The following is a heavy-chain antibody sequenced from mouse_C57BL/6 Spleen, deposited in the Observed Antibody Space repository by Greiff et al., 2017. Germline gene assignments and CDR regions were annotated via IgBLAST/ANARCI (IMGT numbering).Heavy chain of an antibody. J-gene: IGHJ3*01. D-gene: IGHD2-5*01. CDR1: GYTFTDYY. Sequence: EVQLQQSGPELVKPGASVKISCKASGYTFTDYYMNWVKQSHGKSLEWIGDINPNNGGTSYNQKFKGKATLTVDKSSSTAYMELRSLTSEDSAVYYCARGDYSNYVVFAYWGKGTLVTVSA. CDR2: INPNNGGT. CDR3: ARGDYSNYVVFAY. V-gene: IGHV1-26*01.